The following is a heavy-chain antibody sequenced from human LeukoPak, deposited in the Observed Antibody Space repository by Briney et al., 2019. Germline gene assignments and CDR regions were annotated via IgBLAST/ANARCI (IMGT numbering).Heavy chain of an antibody. CDR2: IYYSGST. CDR3: ARQSYCSGGSCYSPKIDY. CDR1: GGSISSSSYY. Sequence: SETLSLTCIVSGGSISSSSYYWGWIRQPPGKGLEWIGSIYYSGSTYYNPSLKSRVTISVDTSKNQFSLKLSSVTAADTAVYYCARQSYCSGGSCYSPKIDYWGQGTLVTVSS. J-gene: IGHJ4*02. D-gene: IGHD2-15*01. V-gene: IGHV4-39*01.